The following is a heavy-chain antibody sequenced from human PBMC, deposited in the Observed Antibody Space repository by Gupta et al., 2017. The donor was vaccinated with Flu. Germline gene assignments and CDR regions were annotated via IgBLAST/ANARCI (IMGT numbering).Heavy chain of an antibody. CDR3: ARDGGLAAGFNYCDP. Sequence: EVHLEESGGGLVKTGVSLRLSCAASGFIFSTSSMNWIRQASGKGLGWVSSISSRSSYRYYGDSVRGRFTIARDNAKNSLYLQMNSLRDEDTAVYYCARDGGLAAGFNYCDPWGQGTLVTVSS. D-gene: IGHD6-13*01. CDR1: GFIFSTSS. J-gene: IGHJ5*02. CDR2: ISSRSSYR. V-gene: IGHV3-21*01.